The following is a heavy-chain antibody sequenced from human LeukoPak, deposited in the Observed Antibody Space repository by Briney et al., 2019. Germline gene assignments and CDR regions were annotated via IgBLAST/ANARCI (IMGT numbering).Heavy chain of an antibody. Sequence: PSETLSLTCTVSGYTVETGYYWAWLRQPPGKGLEWIGSIYRSATTYYNPSLKSRVLISMDMSKNEVSLSLPSVTAADTAVYYCAREWATYRNWYDPWGQGTLVIVSS. CDR2: IYRSATT. J-gene: IGHJ5*02. D-gene: IGHD3-16*02. CDR3: AREWATYRNWYDP. V-gene: IGHV4-38-2*02. CDR1: GYTVETGYY.